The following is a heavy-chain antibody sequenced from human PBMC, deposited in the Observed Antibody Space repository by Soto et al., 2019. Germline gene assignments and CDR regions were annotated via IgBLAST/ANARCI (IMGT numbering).Heavy chain of an antibody. D-gene: IGHD3-9*01. CDR1: GFSLSTSGVG. CDR3: AHGAWLQWGFDP. J-gene: IGHJ5*02. V-gene: IGHV2-5*02. Sequence: QITLKESGPTLVKPTQTLTLTCTFSGFSLSTSGVGVGWIRQPPGKALEWLALIYWDDDKRYSPSLKSRLTITKDTSKSQVVITMTNMDPVDTATYYCAHGAWLQWGFDPWGQGTLVTVSS. CDR2: IYWDDDK.